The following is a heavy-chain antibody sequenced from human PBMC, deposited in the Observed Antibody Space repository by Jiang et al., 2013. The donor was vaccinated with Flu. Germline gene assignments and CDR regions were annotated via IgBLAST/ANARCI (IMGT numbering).Heavy chain of an antibody. D-gene: IGHD3-22*01. CDR1: GGSITSADYS. Sequence: GSGLVKPSQTLSLTCDISGGSITSADYSWSWIRQSPGKGLEWIGIVYHGGSTYYKQSLRNRVTISVARSRNQFSLKLTSVTAADTAVYYCARGREVADSSGHYLETKWFDPWGQGTLVTVSS. V-gene: IGHV4-30-2*06. J-gene: IGHJ5*02. CDR2: VYHGGST. CDR3: ARGREVADSSGHYLETKWFDP.